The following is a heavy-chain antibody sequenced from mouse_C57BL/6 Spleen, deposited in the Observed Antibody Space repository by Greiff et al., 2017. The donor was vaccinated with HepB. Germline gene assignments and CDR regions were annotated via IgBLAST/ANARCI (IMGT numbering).Heavy chain of an antibody. J-gene: IGHJ2*01. Sequence: QVQLQQPGAELVMPGASVKLSCKASGYTFTSYWMHWVKQRPGQGLEWIGEIDPSDSYTNYNQKFKGKSTLTVDKSSSTAYMQLSSLTSEDSAVYYGARQEKRDYFDYWGQGTTLTVSS. V-gene: IGHV1-69*01. CDR3: ARQEKRDYFDY. CDR2: IDPSDSYT. CDR1: GYTFTSYW.